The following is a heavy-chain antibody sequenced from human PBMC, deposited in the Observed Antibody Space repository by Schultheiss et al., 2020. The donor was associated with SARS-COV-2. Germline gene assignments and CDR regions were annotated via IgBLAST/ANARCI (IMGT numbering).Heavy chain of an antibody. Sequence: GGSLRLSCAASGFTFSSYGMHWVRQAPGKGLEWVAVISYDGSNKYYADSVKGRFTISRDNSKNTLYLQMNSLRAEDTAVYYCAKTAGRVDYWGQGTLVTVSS. J-gene: IGHJ4*02. CDR2: ISYDGSNK. V-gene: IGHV3-30*18. CDR1: GFTFSSYG. CDR3: AKTAGRVDY. D-gene: IGHD6-13*01.